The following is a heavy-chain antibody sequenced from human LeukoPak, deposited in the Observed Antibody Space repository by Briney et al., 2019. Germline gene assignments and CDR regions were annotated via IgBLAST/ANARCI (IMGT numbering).Heavy chain of an antibody. CDR2: ISGSGGST. CDR1: GFTFSSYA. CDR3: AKSDCSSTSCYINY. V-gene: IGHV3-23*01. Sequence: GASLRLSCAASGFTFSSYAMSWVRQAPGKGLEWVSAISGSGGSTHYADSVKGRFTISRDNSKNTLYLQMNSLRAEDTAVYYCAKSDCSSTSCYINYWGQGTLVTVSS. D-gene: IGHD2-2*02. J-gene: IGHJ4*02.